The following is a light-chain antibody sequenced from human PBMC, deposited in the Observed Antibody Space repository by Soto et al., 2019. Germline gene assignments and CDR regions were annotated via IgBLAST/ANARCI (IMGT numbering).Light chain of an antibody. CDR3: AAWDDSLNGRV. V-gene: IGLV1-44*01. J-gene: IGLJ1*01. CDR2: SNN. Sequence: QSVLTQPPSASGNPGQRVTISCSGSSSNIGSNPVNWYQQLPGTAPKLLIYSNNQRPSGVPDRFSGSKSGTSASLAISGLQSEDEADYYCAAWDDSLNGRVFGTGTKLTVL. CDR1: SSNIGSNP.